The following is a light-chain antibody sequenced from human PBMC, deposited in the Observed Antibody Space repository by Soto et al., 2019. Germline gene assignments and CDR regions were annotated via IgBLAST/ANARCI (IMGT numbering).Light chain of an antibody. Sequence: EIVLTQSPATLSLSPGERATLSCRASQSLSSYLAWYQQKSGQAPRLLIYDASNRATGIPDRFSGSGSGTDFTLTISRLEPEDFATYYCQQSYKTFGQGTKVDIK. CDR1: QSLSSY. CDR3: QQSYKT. J-gene: IGKJ1*01. V-gene: IGKV3-11*01. CDR2: DAS.